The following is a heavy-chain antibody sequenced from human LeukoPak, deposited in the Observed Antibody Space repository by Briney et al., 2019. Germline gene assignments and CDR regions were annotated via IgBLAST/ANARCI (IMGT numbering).Heavy chain of an antibody. Sequence: KPSETLSLTCTVSGGSISSYYWSWIRQPPGKGLEWIGDINNSGSTNYNPSLKSRVTISVDTSKNQISLRLSFVTAADTAVYYCARESGDYVAAFDIWGQGTMVTVSS. CDR1: GGSISSYY. J-gene: IGHJ3*02. CDR3: ARESGDYVAAFDI. CDR2: INNSGST. D-gene: IGHD2-21*02. V-gene: IGHV4-59*01.